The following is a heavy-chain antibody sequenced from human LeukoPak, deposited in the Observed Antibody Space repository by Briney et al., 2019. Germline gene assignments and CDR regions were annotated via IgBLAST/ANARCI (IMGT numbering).Heavy chain of an antibody. D-gene: IGHD2-15*01. CDR1: GYTFTDYY. J-gene: IGHJ5*02. Sequence: ASVKVSCKASGYTFTDYYIHWVRQAPGQGLEWMGWINPKSGGTHYAQKFQGRVTMTRDASISTAYMELGRLTSDDTAVYYCARDPSGSCSGGACYVNWFDTWGQGTLVSVSS. CDR3: ARDPSGSCSGGACYVNWFDT. CDR2: INPKSGGT. V-gene: IGHV1-2*02.